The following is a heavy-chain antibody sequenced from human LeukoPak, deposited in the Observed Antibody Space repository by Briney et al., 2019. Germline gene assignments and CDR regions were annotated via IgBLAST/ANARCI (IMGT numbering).Heavy chain of an antibody. Sequence: ASVKVSCKASGYTFTSYGISWVRQAPGQGLEWMGWISAYNGNTNYAQKLQGRVTMTTDTSTSTVYMELSSLRSEDTAVYYCASASADWGVGTFDYWGQGTLVTVSS. J-gene: IGHJ4*02. CDR2: ISAYNGNT. D-gene: IGHD3/OR15-3a*01. CDR1: GYTFTSYG. V-gene: IGHV1-18*01. CDR3: ASASADWGVGTFDY.